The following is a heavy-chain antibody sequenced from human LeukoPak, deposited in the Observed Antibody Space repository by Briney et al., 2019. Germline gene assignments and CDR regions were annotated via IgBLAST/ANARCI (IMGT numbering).Heavy chain of an antibody. CDR2: IIPIFGTA. CDR1: GGTFSSYA. CDR3: AMARYCSGGSCYWTPYYYYDMDA. J-gene: IGHJ6*04. Sequence: SVKVSCKASGGTFSSYAISWVRQAPGQGLEWMGGIIPIFGTANYAQKFQGRVTITADKSTSTAYMELSSLRSEDTAVYYCAMARYCSGGSCYWTPYYYYDMDAWGKGTTVTVSS. V-gene: IGHV1-69*06. D-gene: IGHD2-15*01.